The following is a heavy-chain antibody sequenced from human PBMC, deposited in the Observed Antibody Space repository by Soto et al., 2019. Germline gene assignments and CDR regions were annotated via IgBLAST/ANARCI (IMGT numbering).Heavy chain of an antibody. CDR2: INPSGGST. CDR3: ARALREVINWFDP. V-gene: IGHV1-46*03. CDR1: GYTFTSYY. J-gene: IGHJ5*02. Sequence: QVQLVQSGAEVKKPGASVKVSCKASGYTFTSYYMHWVRQAPGQGLEWMGIINPSGGSTSYAQKFQGRVTMTRYTSTSTVYIELSSLISEDTAVYYCARALREVINWFDPWGQGTLVTVSS. D-gene: IGHD3-3*01.